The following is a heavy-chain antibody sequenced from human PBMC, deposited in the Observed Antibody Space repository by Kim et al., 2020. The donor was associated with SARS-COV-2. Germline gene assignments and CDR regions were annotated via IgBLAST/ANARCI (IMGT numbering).Heavy chain of an antibody. J-gene: IGHJ2*01. CDR3: ARDGSGSYYSIGWYFDL. V-gene: IGHV3-66*01. Sequence: VKGNVTISRDNSKNTLYLKMNSLSAEDTAVYYCARDGSGSYYSIGWYFDLWGRGTLVTVSS. D-gene: IGHD1-26*01.